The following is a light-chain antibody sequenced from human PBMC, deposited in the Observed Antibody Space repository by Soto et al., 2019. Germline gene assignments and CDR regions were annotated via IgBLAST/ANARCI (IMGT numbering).Light chain of an antibody. J-gene: IGKJ2*01. CDR1: QSLLHSNGYNY. Sequence: DIVMTQSPLSLPVTPGEPASISCRSSQSLLHSNGYNYLDWYLQKPGQSPQLLIYLGSSRASGVPGRFSGSGSGTDFTLTISRVEAEDFGVYYCMQALQTPMYTFGPGTKLEIK. CDR3: MQALQTPMYT. CDR2: LGS. V-gene: IGKV2-28*01.